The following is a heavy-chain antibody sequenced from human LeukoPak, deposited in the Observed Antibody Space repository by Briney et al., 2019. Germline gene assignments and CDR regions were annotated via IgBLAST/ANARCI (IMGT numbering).Heavy chain of an antibody. CDR2: ISSSSSYI. CDR1: GFTFSSYS. J-gene: IGHJ4*02. CDR3: ARLRRRYSSSWYVVDY. D-gene: IGHD6-13*01. Sequence: GGSLRLSCAASGFTFSSYSMNWVRRAPGKGLEWVSSISSSSSYIYYADSVKGRFTISRDNAKNSLYLQMNSLRAEDTAVYYCARLRRRYSSSWYVVDYWGQGTLVTVSS. V-gene: IGHV3-21*01.